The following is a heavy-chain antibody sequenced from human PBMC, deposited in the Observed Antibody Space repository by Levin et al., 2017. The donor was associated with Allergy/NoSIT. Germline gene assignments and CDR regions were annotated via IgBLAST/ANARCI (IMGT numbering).Heavy chain of an antibody. CDR3: AREDGSTFDF. V-gene: IGHV4-31*03. D-gene: IGHD2-2*03. CDR1: GGSISGGGYH. Sequence: SCTVSGGSISGGGYHWTWIRQHPEKGLEWIGYIYYSGSTFYNPSLKSRPMISVDTSKNQFSLNVSSVTAADTAVYYCAREDGSTFDFWGQGALVTVAS. J-gene: IGHJ4*02. CDR2: IYYSGST.